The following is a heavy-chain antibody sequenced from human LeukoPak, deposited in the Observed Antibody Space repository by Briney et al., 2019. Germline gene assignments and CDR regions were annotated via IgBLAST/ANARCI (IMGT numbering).Heavy chain of an antibody. Sequence: ASVKVSCKASGYTFTSYDINWVRQATGQGLEWMGWMNPNSGNTGYAQKFQGRVTMTRNTSMSTAYMELSSLRSEDTAVYYCARASSSHTRNWFDPWGQGTLVTVSS. CDR2: MNPNSGNT. V-gene: IGHV1-8*01. D-gene: IGHD6-13*01. CDR3: ARASSSHTRNWFDP. CDR1: GYTFTSYD. J-gene: IGHJ5*02.